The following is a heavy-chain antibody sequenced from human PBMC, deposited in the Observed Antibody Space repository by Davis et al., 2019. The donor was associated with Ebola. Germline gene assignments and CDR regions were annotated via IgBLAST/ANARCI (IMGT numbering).Heavy chain of an antibody. J-gene: IGHJ4*02. Sequence: PSETLSLTCTVSGGSISSYYWSWIRQPPGKGLEWIGYIYHSGSTYYNPSLKSRVTISVDRSKNQFSLKLSSVTAADTAVYYCARVRSGDYMQFDYWGQGTLVTVSS. CDR3: ARVRSGDYMQFDY. V-gene: IGHV4-59*12. CDR2: IYHSGST. CDR1: GGSISSYY. D-gene: IGHD4-17*01.